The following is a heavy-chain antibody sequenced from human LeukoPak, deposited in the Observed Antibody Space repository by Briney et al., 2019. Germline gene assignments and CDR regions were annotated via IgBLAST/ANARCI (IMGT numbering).Heavy chain of an antibody. V-gene: IGHV3-23*01. CDR2: ISGSGGST. J-gene: IGHJ4*02. CDR3: AKDKWGIFGVVIIGY. D-gene: IGHD3-3*01. Sequence: PGGSLRLSCAASGFTFSSYAMSWVRQAPGKGLEWVSAISGSGGSTYYADSVKGRSTISRDNSKNTLYLQMNSLRAEDTAVYYCAKDKWGIFGVVIIGYWGQGTLVTVSS. CDR1: GFTFSSYA.